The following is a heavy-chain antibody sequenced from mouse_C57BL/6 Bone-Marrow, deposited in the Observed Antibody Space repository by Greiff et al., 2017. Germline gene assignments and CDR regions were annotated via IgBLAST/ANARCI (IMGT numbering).Heavy chain of an antibody. D-gene: IGHD1-1*01. CDR1: GYTFTDYE. Sequence: VQLQQSGAELVRPGASVTLSCKASGYTFTDYEMHWVKQTPVHGLEWIGAIDPETGGTAYNQKFKGKAILTADKSSSTAYMELRSLTSEDSAVYYCTRRWVTTVVPWMDYWGQGTSVTVSS. CDR3: TRRWVTTVVPWMDY. J-gene: IGHJ4*01. V-gene: IGHV1-15*01. CDR2: IDPETGGT.